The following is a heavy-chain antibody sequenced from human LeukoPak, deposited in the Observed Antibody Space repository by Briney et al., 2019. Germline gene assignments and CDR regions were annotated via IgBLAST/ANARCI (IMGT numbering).Heavy chain of an antibody. V-gene: IGHV1-3*01. D-gene: IGHD3-10*01. CDR3: ARDRVFWVVRGVFDYYYGMDV. CDR2: INAGNGNT. J-gene: IGHJ6*04. Sequence: ASVKVSCKASGYTFTSYAMHWVRQAPGQRLEWMGWINAGNGNTKYSQKFQGRVTITRDTSASAAYMELSSLRSEDTAVYYCARDRVFWVVRGVFDYYYGMDVWGKGTTVTVSS. CDR1: GYTFTSYA.